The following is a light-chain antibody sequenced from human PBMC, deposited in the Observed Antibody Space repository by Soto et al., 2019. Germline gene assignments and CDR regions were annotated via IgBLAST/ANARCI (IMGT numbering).Light chain of an antibody. J-gene: IGKJ4*01. V-gene: IGKV3-20*01. CDR2: GAS. Sequence: EIVLTQSPGTLSLSPGEGATLSCRASQNINNNYLAWYQQKPGQAPRLLIHGASRRATGIPDRFSGSGSGIDFTLPISRLEPEDFAVYYCQQYTTSLLPFGGGTKVEIK. CDR3: QQYTTSLLP. CDR1: QNINNNY.